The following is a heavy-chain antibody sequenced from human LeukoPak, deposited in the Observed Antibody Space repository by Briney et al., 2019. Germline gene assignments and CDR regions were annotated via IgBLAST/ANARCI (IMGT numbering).Heavy chain of an antibody. V-gene: IGHV1-18*01. J-gene: IGHJ4*02. Sequence: ASVRVSCRASGYIFTDYGITWVRQAPGQGLEWMGWISTNTGDTVYAESVQGRVTLTTDTSTNTAYMDVTSLNSDDTALYFCARDVSRGYMDYWGQGTLVTVSS. CDR2: ISTNTGDT. CDR3: ARDVSRGYMDY. CDR1: GYIFTDYG.